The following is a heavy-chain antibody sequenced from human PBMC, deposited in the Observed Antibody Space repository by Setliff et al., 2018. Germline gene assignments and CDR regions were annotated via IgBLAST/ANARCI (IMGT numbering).Heavy chain of an antibody. J-gene: IGHJ2*01. Sequence: SETLSLTCSVYGESFSNNYWSWIRQTPGKGLEWIGSIYHSGSTYFNPSLKSRVTISVDTSKNQFSLKLNSVTAADTTVYYCARAVPRGATPDYWYFDLWGRGTLVTVS. CDR2: IYHSGST. D-gene: IGHD2-2*01. V-gene: IGHV4-34*01. CDR1: GESFSNNY. CDR3: ARAVPRGATPDYWYFDL.